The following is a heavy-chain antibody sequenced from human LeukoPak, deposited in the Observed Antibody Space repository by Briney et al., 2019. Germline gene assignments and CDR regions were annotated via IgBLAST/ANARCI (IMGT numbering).Heavy chain of an antibody. Sequence: GGSLRLSCAASGFTFSSYGMHWVRQAPGKGREWVAVIWYDGSNKYYADSVKGRFTISRDNSKNTLYLQMNSLRAEDTAVYYCARESYCSSTSCYNSFDYWGQGTLVTVSS. D-gene: IGHD2-2*02. CDR2: IWYDGSNK. V-gene: IGHV3-33*01. CDR3: ARESYCSSTSCYNSFDY. CDR1: GFTFSSYG. J-gene: IGHJ4*02.